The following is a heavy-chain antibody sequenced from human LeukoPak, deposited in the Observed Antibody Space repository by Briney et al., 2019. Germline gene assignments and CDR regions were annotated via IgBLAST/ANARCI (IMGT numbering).Heavy chain of an antibody. CDR3: ARGSNRGVATIDY. V-gene: IGHV3-30*03. Sequence: GRSLRLSCAASGFTFSSYGMHWVRQAPGKGLDWVAVISYDGSNKYYADSVKGRFTISRDSSKNTLFLQMTSLRAEDTAVYYCARGSNRGVATIDYWGQGTLVTVSS. CDR2: ISYDGSNK. J-gene: IGHJ4*02. CDR1: GFTFSSYG. D-gene: IGHD5-12*01.